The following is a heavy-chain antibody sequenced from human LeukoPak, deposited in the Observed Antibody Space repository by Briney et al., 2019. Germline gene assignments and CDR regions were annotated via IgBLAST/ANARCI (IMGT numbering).Heavy chain of an antibody. D-gene: IGHD3-22*01. J-gene: IGHJ4*02. CDR2: INHSGST. V-gene: IGHV4-34*01. Sequence: SETLSLTCAVYGGSFSGYYWSWIRQPPGKGLEWIGEINHSGSTNYNPSLKSRVTISVDTSKNQFSLKLSSVTAADTAVYYCARGFSFYDSSGYYYRVTSFDYWGQGTLVTVSS. CDR3: ARGFSFYDSSGYYYRVTSFDY. CDR1: GGSFSGYY.